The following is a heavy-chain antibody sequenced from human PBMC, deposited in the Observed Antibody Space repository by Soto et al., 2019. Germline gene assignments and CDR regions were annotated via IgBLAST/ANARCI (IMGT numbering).Heavy chain of an antibody. CDR1: ELSISGYG. CDR2: ISYDGSDQ. V-gene: IGHV3-30*03. D-gene: IGHD6-13*01. CDR3: ARVRYHHDGYGYWPTGMAACDH. J-gene: IGHJ4*02. Sequence: QVHLVESGGGVVQPGRSLRLSCAASELSISGYGLHWVRQAPVKGLEWGALISYDGSDQKYAKTVQGRFTISRDNSKNTLNLQMNSLRIEDTAVYYCARVRYHHDGYGYWPTGMAACDHWGQGTLVTVSS.